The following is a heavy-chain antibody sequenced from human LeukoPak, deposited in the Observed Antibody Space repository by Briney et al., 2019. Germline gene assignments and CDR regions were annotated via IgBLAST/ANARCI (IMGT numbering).Heavy chain of an antibody. CDR1: GITFSSYG. CDR3: AKDALDYGGAFGS. D-gene: IGHD4-17*01. CDR2: ISYDGSNQ. Sequence: GRSLRLSCAASGITFSSYGMNWVRQAPGKGLEWVAVISYDGSNQYYADSVKGRFTISRDNSKNTLYLQMNSLRAEDTAVYYCAKDALDYGGAFGSWGQGTLVTVSS. J-gene: IGHJ4*02. V-gene: IGHV3-30*18.